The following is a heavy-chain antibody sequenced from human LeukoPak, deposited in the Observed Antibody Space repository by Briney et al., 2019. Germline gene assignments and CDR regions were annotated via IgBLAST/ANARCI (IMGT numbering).Heavy chain of an antibody. Sequence: GASVKVSCKASGYTFTGYYMHWVRQAPGQGLEWMGWINPNSGGTNYAQKFQGRVTMTRDTSISTAYMELSRLRSDDTVVYYCARPPRRIAAAGTESRYFDYWGQGTLVTVSS. CDR1: GYTFTGYY. J-gene: IGHJ4*02. CDR3: ARPPRRIAAAGTESRYFDY. D-gene: IGHD6-13*01. CDR2: INPNSGGT. V-gene: IGHV1-2*02.